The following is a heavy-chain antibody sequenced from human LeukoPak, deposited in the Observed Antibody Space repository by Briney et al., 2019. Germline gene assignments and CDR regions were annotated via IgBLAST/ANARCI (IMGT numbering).Heavy chain of an antibody. CDR1: GGSISSYY. J-gene: IGHJ4*02. V-gene: IGHV4-59*01. CDR2: ISYSGST. Sequence: PSESLSLTCTVSGGSISSYYWSWIRQPPGKGLEWVGYISYSGSTNYNPSPKSRVSISVDTSKNQFSLKLSSVNAADTAVYYCARGEDGYNYSLDYWGQGTLVTVSS. D-gene: IGHD5-24*01. CDR3: ARGEDGYNYSLDY.